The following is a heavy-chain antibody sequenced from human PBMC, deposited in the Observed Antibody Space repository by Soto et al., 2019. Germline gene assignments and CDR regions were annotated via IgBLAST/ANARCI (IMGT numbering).Heavy chain of an antibody. CDR3: ARHKGSSWVNWFDP. J-gene: IGHJ5*02. D-gene: IGHD6-13*01. Sequence: PSETLSLTCTVSGGSISSYYWSWIRQPPGKGLEWIGYIYYSGSTNYNPSLKSRVTISVDTSKNQFSLKLSSVTAADTAVYYCARHKGSSWVNWFDPWGQGTLVTVSS. CDR1: GGSISSYY. V-gene: IGHV4-59*08. CDR2: IYYSGST.